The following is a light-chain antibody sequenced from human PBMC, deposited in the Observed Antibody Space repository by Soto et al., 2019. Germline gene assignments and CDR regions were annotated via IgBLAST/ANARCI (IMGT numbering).Light chain of an antibody. CDR3: NSFAGSAKWV. CDR2: EVT. Sequence: QSALTQPPSASGSRGQSVTISCTGTNSDVGGYNYVSWYQQYPGKAPKLLIYEVTKRPSVLPDRLSGSKSVNTAYLPVSGLQAEDEADYSGNSFAGSAKWVFGGGTKLTVL. CDR1: NSDVGGYNY. V-gene: IGLV2-8*01. J-gene: IGLJ3*02.